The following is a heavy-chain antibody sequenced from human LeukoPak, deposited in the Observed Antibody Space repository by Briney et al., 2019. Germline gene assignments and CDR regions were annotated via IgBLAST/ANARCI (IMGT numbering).Heavy chain of an antibody. CDR1: GGSISGYY. CDR3: ARARNSGTLIDY. J-gene: IGHJ4*02. V-gene: IGHV4-4*08. Sequence: SETLSLTCTVSGGSISGYYWSWIRQPPGKGLEWIGYIYTSGSTNYNPSLKSRVTMSVDTSKNQFSLKLSSVTAADTAVYYCARARNSGTLIDYWGQGTLVTVSS. D-gene: IGHD2-2*01. CDR2: IYTSGST.